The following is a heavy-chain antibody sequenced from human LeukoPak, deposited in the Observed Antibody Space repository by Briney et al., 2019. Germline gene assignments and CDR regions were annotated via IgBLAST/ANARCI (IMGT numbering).Heavy chain of an antibody. J-gene: IGHJ4*02. Sequence: VGSLRLSCAASGFTFRSYGVHWVRQAPRKGLKWVAVISNEGSNKYYADSVKGRFTVSRDNSKNTLYLQMNSLRAEDTAVFYCAKDRRGYTYNFDYWGQGTLVAVSS. CDR1: GFTFRSYG. CDR3: AKDRRGYTYNFDY. D-gene: IGHD5-18*01. CDR2: ISNEGSNK. V-gene: IGHV3-30*18.